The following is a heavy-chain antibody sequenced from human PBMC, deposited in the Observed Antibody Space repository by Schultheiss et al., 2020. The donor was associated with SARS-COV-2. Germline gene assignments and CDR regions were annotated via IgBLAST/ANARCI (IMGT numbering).Heavy chain of an antibody. CDR3: ARVNDYYYYGMDV. D-gene: IGHD1-1*01. J-gene: IGHJ6*02. Sequence: SETLSLTCAVSGDSISSSYYWGWIRQPPGKGLEWIGYIYYSGSTNYNPSLKSRVTISVDTSKNQFSLKLSSVTAADTAVYYCARVNDYYYYGMDVWGQGTTVTVSS. V-gene: IGHV4-61*01. CDR1: GDSISSSYY. CDR2: IYYSGST.